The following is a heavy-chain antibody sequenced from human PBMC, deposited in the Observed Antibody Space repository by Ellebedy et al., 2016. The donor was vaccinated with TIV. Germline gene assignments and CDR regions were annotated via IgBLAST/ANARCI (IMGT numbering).Heavy chain of an antibody. CDR3: ARARLDWNWFDP. J-gene: IGHJ5*02. CDR2: IWYDGSNK. V-gene: IGHV3-33*01. CDR1: GFTFSSYG. D-gene: IGHD3-9*01. Sequence: GESLKISXAASGFTFSSYGMHWVRQAPGKGLEWVAVIWYDGSNKYYADSVKGRSTISRDDSKNTLYLQMNSLRAEDTAVYYCARARLDWNWFDPWGQGTLVTVSS.